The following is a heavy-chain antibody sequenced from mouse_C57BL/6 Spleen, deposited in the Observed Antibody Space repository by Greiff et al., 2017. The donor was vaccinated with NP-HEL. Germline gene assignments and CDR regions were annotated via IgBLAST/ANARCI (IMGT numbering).Heavy chain of an antibody. V-gene: IGHV1-64*01. D-gene: IGHD2-4*01. J-gene: IGHJ3*01. CDR2: IHPNSGSN. CDR1: GYTFTSYW. Sequence: QVQLQQSGAELVKPGASVKLSCKASGYTFTSYWMHWVKQRPGQGLEWIGMIHPNSGSNNYNEKFKSKATLTVDKSSSTAYMQLSSLTSEDSAVYYCARWGLPQFAYWGQGTLVTVSA. CDR3: ARWGLPQFAY.